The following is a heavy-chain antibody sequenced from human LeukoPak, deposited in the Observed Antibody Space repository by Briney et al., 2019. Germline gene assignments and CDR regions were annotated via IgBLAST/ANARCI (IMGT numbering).Heavy chain of an antibody. J-gene: IGHJ6*02. Sequence: PSETLSLTCSVSIGSISSSKWWSWVRQSPVKGLEWIGEIYLYGTTSYNPSFTSRVTMSVDRSRNQFSLKLTSVTAADTAVYYCARQKWEQQGRDYYFNGLDVWGPGTTVIVSS. CDR3: ARQKWEQQGRDYYFNGLDV. CDR2: IYLYGTT. V-gene: IGHV4-4*02. CDR1: IGSISSSKW. D-gene: IGHD1/OR15-1a*01.